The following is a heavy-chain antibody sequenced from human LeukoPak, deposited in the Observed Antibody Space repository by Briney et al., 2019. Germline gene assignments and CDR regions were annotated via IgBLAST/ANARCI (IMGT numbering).Heavy chain of an antibody. V-gene: IGHV4-34*01. J-gene: IGHJ5*02. CDR1: GGSFSGYY. CDR2: INHSGST. CDR3: ASRRGVVVPAAKTETNWFDP. Sequence: SETLSLTCAVYGGSFSGYYWSWIRQPPGKGLEWIGEINHSGSTNYNPSLKSRVTISVDTSKNQFSLKLSSVTAADTAVYYCASRRGVVVPAAKTETNWFDPWGQGTLVTASS. D-gene: IGHD2-2*01.